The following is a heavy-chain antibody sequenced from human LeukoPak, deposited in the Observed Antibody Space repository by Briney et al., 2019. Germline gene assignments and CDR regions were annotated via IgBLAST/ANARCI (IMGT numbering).Heavy chain of an antibody. Sequence: ASVKVSCKASGYTFIGYYVHWVRQAPGQGLEWMGRINPSTGGTNSAQKFQGRVTMTRDTSISTAYMELSRLTSDDTAIYYCARGQPYGDYNYFDPWGQGTLVTVSS. J-gene: IGHJ5*02. CDR2: INPSTGGT. CDR3: ARGQPYGDYNYFDP. CDR1: GYTFIGYY. D-gene: IGHD4-17*01. V-gene: IGHV1-2*06.